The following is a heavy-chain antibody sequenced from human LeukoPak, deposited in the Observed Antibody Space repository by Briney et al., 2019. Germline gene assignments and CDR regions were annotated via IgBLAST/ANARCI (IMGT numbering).Heavy chain of an antibody. D-gene: IGHD2-15*01. V-gene: IGHV3-23*01. Sequence: GGSLRLSCAASGFTFSSYAMSWVRQAPGKGLEWVSAISGSGGSTYYADSVKGRFTISRDNSKNTLYLQMNSLRAEDTAVYYCAKVGVVVVAATVTAMPWGQGTLVTVSS. J-gene: IGHJ5*02. CDR3: AKVGVVVVAATVTAMP. CDR2: ISGSGGST. CDR1: GFTFSSYA.